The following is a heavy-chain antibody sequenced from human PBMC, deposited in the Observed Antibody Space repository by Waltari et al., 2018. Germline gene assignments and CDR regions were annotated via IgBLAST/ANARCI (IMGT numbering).Heavy chain of an antibody. CDR2: IDPSDSFR. Sequence: EVQLVQPGAEVKKPEESLRISGEGSGYSFTSHWISGVRQMPGKGLEWVGRIDPSDSFRNYGPAFEGHVTISVDQSLRTAYLQWDSLKASDTAIYYCVRHRTTYPLEIDYWGQGTLVTVSS. V-gene: IGHV5-10-1*01. CDR3: VRHRTTYPLEIDY. D-gene: IGHD2-2*01. CDR1: GYSFTSHW. J-gene: IGHJ4*02.